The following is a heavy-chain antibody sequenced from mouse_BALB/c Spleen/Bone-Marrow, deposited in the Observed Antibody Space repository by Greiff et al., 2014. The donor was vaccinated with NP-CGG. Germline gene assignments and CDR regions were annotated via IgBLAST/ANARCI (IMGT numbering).Heavy chain of an antibody. D-gene: IGHD2-4*01. CDR2: ISNGSSPI. CDR3: ARKGAMITHYYAMDY. V-gene: IGHV5-17*02. J-gene: IGHJ4*01. Sequence: DVKLVESGGGLVQPGGSRKLSCAASGFTFSSFGMHWVRQAPEKGLEWVAYISNGSSPIYYADTVKGRFTISGDNPKNTLFLQMTSLRSEDTAMYYCARKGAMITHYYAMDYWGQGTSVTVSS. CDR1: GFTFSSFG.